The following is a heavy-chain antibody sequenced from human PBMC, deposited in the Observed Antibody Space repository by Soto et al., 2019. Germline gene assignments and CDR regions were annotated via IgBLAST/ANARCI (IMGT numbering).Heavy chain of an antibody. D-gene: IGHD5-18*01. CDR2: IKSKTDGGTT. V-gene: IGHV3-15*07. Sequence: GGSLRLSCAASGFTFSNAWMNWVRQAPGKGLEWVGRIKSKTDGGTTDYATPVKGRFTISRDDSKNTLYLQMNSLKTEDTAVYYCTTDRFGLQLWLYYFDYWGQGTLVTVSS. CDR3: TTDRFGLQLWLYYFDY. J-gene: IGHJ4*02. CDR1: GFTFSNAW.